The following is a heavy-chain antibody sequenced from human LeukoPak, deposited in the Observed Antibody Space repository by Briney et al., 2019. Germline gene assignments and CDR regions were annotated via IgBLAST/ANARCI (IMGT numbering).Heavy chain of an antibody. CDR1: GFTFDDYA. CDR3: ATSGVSGWYELFDY. Sequence: GGSLRLSCAASGFTFDDYAMHWVRQAPGKGLEWVSGISWNSGSIGYADSVKGRFTISRDNAKNSLYLQMNSLRAEDTALYYCATSGVSGWYELFDYWGQGTLVTVSS. V-gene: IGHV3-9*01. D-gene: IGHD6-19*01. J-gene: IGHJ4*02. CDR2: ISWNSGSI.